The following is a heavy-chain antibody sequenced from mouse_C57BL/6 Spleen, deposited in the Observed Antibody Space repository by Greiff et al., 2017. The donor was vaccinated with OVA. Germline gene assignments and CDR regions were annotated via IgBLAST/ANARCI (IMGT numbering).Heavy chain of an antibody. CDR1: GYTFTDYY. D-gene: IGHD1-1*01. CDR3: ASVGQFAY. V-gene: IGHV1-26*01. CDR2: INPNNGGT. J-gene: IGHJ3*01. Sequence: EVQLQQSGPELVKPGASVKISCKASGYTFTDYYMNWVKQSHGKSLEWIGDINPNNGGTSYNQKFKGKATLTVDKSSSTAYMELRSLTAEDSAVYYCASVGQFAYWGQGTLVTVSA.